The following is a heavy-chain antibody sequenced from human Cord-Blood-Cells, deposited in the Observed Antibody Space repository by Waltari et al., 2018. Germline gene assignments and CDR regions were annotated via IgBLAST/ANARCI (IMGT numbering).Heavy chain of an antibody. Sequence: QVQLVQSGAEVKKPGASVKVSCKASGYTFTGYYMHWVRQALGQGLEWMGWINPNSGGTNYAQKFQGWVTMTRDTSISTAYMELSRLRSDDTAVYYCARSYDILTGYFDYWGQGTLVTVSS. J-gene: IGHJ4*02. D-gene: IGHD3-9*01. V-gene: IGHV1-2*04. CDR2: INPNSGGT. CDR1: GYTFTGYY. CDR3: ARSYDILTGYFDY.